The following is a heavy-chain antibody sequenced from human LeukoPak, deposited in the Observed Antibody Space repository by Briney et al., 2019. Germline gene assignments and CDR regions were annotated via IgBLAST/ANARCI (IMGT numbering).Heavy chain of an antibody. Sequence: SVKVSCKASGGTFSSYAINWVRQAPGQGLEWMGGIIPIFGTATYPQKFQGRVTITADESTSTAFMELSSLRSEDTAVYYCARVSAVAGGFGMDVWGQGTTVTVPS. J-gene: IGHJ6*02. V-gene: IGHV1-69*13. D-gene: IGHD6-19*01. CDR3: ARVSAVAGGFGMDV. CDR1: GGTFSSYA. CDR2: IIPIFGTA.